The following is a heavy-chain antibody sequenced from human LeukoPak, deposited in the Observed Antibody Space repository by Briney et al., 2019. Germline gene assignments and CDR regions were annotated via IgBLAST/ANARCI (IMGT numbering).Heavy chain of an antibody. CDR3: ARESAVACLFDY. CDR2: ISYDGSNK. Sequence: GGSLILSCAASGFTFSNYAMHRVRQAPGKGLERVAVISYDGSNKYYADSVKGRFTISRDNSKNTLYLQMNSLRAEDTAVYYCARESAVACLFDYWGQGTLVTASS. CDR1: GFTFSNYA. J-gene: IGHJ4*02. V-gene: IGHV3-30-3*01. D-gene: IGHD6-19*01.